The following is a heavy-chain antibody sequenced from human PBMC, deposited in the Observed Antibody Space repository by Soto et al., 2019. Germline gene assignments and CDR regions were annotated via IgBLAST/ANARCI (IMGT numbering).Heavy chain of an antibody. Sequence: PVGSLRLSCTPSGFIFSDYSMNWVRQAPGKGLEWISYITTTSSTMYYADSVKGRFTISRDNAKNSLYLQMNSLRDEDTAVYYCARDSSGRQYYGMDVWGQGTTVTVS. CDR1: GFIFSDYS. V-gene: IGHV3-48*02. D-gene: IGHD3-22*01. J-gene: IGHJ6*02. CDR2: ITTTSSTM. CDR3: ARDSSGRQYYGMDV.